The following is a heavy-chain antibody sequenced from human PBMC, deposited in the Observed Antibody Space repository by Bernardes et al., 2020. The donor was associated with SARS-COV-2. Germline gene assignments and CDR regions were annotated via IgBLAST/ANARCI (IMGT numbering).Heavy chain of an antibody. CDR2: INPISGAT. CDR3: ARRSMDY. CDR1: GYSFTGYY. J-gene: IGHJ4*02. Sequence: ASVKVSCTASGYSFTGYYIHWVRQAPGQGLEWLGWINPISGATNYAQKFQGWVTMTSDTSISTAYMELRSLRSDDTAVYYCARRSMDYWGQGTLVTVSS. V-gene: IGHV1-2*04.